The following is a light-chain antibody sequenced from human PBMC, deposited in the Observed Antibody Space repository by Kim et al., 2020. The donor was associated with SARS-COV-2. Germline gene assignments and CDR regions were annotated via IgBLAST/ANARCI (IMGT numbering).Light chain of an antibody. CDR3: CSYAGSNDSV. CDR2: EVD. Sequence: QSVLAQPPSASGSPGESVTISCTGSSGDIGTYNFVSWYQQHPGKAPKLIVFEVDQRPSGVPHRFSGSKSGNTASLTVSGLQPEDEADYYCCSYAGSNDSVFGTGTKVTVL. J-gene: IGLJ1*01. CDR1: SGDIGTYNF. V-gene: IGLV2-8*01.